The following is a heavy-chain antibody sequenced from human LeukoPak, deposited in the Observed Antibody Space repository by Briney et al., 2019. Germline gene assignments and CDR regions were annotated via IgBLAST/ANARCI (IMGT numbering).Heavy chain of an antibody. J-gene: IGHJ4*02. D-gene: IGHD1-26*01. Sequence: ASVTVSCTASGYTFTSYYMHWVRQAPGQGLEWMGIVNPSGGSTSYAQKFQGRVTMTRDTSTSTVYMELSSLRSEDTAVYYCARCPVGATIVVLDYWGQGTLVTVSS. CDR3: ARCPVGATIVVLDY. V-gene: IGHV1-46*01. CDR2: VNPSGGST. CDR1: GYTFTSYY.